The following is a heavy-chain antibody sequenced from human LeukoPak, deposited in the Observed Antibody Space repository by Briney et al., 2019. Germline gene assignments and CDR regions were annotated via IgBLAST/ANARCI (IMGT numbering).Heavy chain of an antibody. CDR1: GFTFSSYA. CDR2: ISGGGDIT. Sequence: GGSLRLSCAASGFTFSSYAMTWVRQAPGKGLEWVSAISGGGDITSYADSVKGRFTISRDNSKSTLYLQMNSLRAEDTAVYSCAIWRDGYSTYNFDYWAQGTLVTVPS. D-gene: IGHD5-24*01. V-gene: IGHV3-23*01. J-gene: IGHJ4*02. CDR3: AIWRDGYSTYNFDY.